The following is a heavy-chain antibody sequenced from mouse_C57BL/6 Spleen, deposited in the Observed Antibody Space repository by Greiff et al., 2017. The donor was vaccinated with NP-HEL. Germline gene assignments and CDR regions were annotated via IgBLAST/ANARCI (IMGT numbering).Heavy chain of an antibody. CDR2: INPSNGGT. V-gene: IGHV1-53*01. CDR3: AMLWYLVDY. J-gene: IGHJ2*01. Sequence: VKLMESGTELVKPGASVKLSCKASGYTFTSYWMHWVKQRPGQGLERTGNINPSNGGTNYNEKFKSKVTLTVDKSSSTAYMQRGSLTAEDSAVYYCAMLWYLVDYWGQGNTLTVAS. CDR1: GYTFTSYW. D-gene: IGHD2-1*01.